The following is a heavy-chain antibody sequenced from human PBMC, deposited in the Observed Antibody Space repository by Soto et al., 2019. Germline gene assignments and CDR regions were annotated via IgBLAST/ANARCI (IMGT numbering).Heavy chain of an antibody. D-gene: IGHD4-4*01. CDR2: IYHTGST. Sequence: SETLSLTCVVHGGSFGNYYWTWIRQSPGKGLEWIGEIYHTGSTNYNPSLKSRVTISVDTSKNQFSLMLSSVTAADTAVYYCARGPYSGPYTWFDPWGQGTLDTVSS. CDR3: ARGPYSGPYTWFDP. CDR1: GGSFGNYY. J-gene: IGHJ5*02. V-gene: IGHV4-34*01.